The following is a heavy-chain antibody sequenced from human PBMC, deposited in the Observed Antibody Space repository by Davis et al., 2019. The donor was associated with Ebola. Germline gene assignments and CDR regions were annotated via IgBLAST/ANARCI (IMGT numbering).Heavy chain of an antibody. CDR3: ARDPISGSYPHFYYYYGMDV. D-gene: IGHD1-26*01. J-gene: IGHJ6*02. CDR1: GGSVSSGSYY. Sequence: PSETLSLTCTVSGGSVSSGSYYWSWIRQPPGKGLEWIGYIYYSGSTNYNPSLKSRVTISVDTSKNQFSLKLSSVTAADTAVYYCARDPISGSYPHFYYYYGMDVWGQGTTVTVSS. CDR2: IYYSGST. V-gene: IGHV4-61*01.